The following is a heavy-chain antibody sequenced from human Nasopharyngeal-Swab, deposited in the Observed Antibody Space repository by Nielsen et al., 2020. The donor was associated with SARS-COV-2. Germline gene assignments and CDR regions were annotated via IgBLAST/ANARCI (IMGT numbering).Heavy chain of an antibody. D-gene: IGHD2-2*01. CDR3: AKGGYCSSISCKDFFDY. CDR2: ISGSGGST. J-gene: IGHJ4*02. Sequence: WIRQPPGKGLEWVSGISGSGGSTSYADSVKGRFTISRDNSKNTLYVQMNSLRAEDTAVYYCAKGGYCSSISCKDFFDYWGQGTLVTVSS. V-gene: IGHV3-23*01.